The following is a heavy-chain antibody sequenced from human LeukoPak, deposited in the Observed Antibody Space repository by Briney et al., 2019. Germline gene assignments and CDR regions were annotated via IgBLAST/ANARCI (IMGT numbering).Heavy chain of an antibody. CDR2: IGTVGDP. CDR1: GFTFSRYD. D-gene: IGHD3-3*01. CDR3: ARGFLGDAFDI. J-gene: IGHJ3*02. V-gene: IGHV3-13*05. Sequence: GSLRLSCAASGFTFSRYDMHWVRQATGKGLEWVSAIGTVGDPYYPGSVKGRFTISRENAKNSLYLQTNSLRAGDTAVYYCARGFLGDAFDIWGQGTMVTVSS.